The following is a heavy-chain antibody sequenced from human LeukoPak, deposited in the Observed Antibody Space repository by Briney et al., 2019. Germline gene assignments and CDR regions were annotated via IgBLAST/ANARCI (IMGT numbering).Heavy chain of an antibody. CDR3: ARGISSRFDY. V-gene: IGHV4-4*07. J-gene: IGHJ4*02. Sequence: PSETLSLTCTVSGGSISSYYWSWIRQPAGKGLEWIGRIYTSGSTNYNPSLKSRVTMSVDTSKDQFSLNMSSVTAADTAVYYCARGISSRFDYWGQGTLVTVSS. D-gene: IGHD6-13*01. CDR2: IYTSGST. CDR1: GGSISSYY.